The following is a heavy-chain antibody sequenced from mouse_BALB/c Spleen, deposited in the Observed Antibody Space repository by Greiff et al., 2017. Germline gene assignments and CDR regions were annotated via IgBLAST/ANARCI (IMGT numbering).Heavy chain of an antibody. D-gene: IGHD2-1*01. CDR3: ARGGVYGNYFDY. J-gene: IGHJ2*01. V-gene: IGHV5-9-4*01. CDR1: GFTFSSYA. Sequence: EVMLVESGGGLVKPGGSLKLSCAASGFTFSSYAMSWVRQSPEKRLEWVAEISSGGSYTYYPDTVTGRFTISRDNAKNTLYLEMSSLRSEDTAMYYCARGGVYGNYFDYWGQGTTLTVSS. CDR2: ISSGGSYT.